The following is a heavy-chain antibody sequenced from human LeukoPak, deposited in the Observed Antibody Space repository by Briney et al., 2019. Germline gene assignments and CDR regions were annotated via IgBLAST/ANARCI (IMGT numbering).Heavy chain of an antibody. D-gene: IGHD3-22*01. CDR3: ARDYYDSGGYYYDY. Sequence: PGSSLRLSCAACGFTFSGYTMSWLRQAPAKGLEWVSVISATGDRTYYAESVKGRFTISRDNSKNTLYLQMNSLRAEDTALYYCARDYYDSGGYYYDYWGQGTLVTVSS. V-gene: IGHV3-23*01. J-gene: IGHJ4*02. CDR2: ISATGDRT. CDR1: GFTFSGYT.